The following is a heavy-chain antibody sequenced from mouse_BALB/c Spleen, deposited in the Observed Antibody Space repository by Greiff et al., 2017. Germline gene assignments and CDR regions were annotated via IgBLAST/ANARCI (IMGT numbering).Heavy chain of an antibody. D-gene: IGHD1-1*02. CDR1: GFTFSSYA. Sequence: EVMLVESGGGLVKPGGSLKLSCAASGFTFSSYAMSWVRQTPEKRLEWVASISSGGSTYYPDSVKGRFTISRDNARNILYLQMSSLRSEDTAMYYCARGRGKGWYFDVWGAGTTVTVSS. J-gene: IGHJ1*01. CDR3: ARGRGKGWYFDV. CDR2: ISSGGST. V-gene: IGHV5-6-5*01.